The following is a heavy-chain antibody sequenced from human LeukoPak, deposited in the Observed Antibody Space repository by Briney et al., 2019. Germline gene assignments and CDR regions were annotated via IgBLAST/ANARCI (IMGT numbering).Heavy chain of an antibody. D-gene: IGHD1-14*01. Sequence: GGSLRLSCAGSGFTFGGYGMHWFRQTPGKGLEWVAVIAYDGSRAFYADSVKGRFTIPRDNSKNTMSVQMDDLRAEDTAVYYCTRYNNVHFDYWGQGTLVTVSS. V-gene: IGHV3-33*01. CDR1: GFTFGGYG. J-gene: IGHJ4*02. CDR2: IAYDGSRA. CDR3: TRYNNVHFDY.